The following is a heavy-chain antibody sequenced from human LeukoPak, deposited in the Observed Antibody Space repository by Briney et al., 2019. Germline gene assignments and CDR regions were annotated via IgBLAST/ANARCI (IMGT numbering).Heavy chain of an antibody. J-gene: IGHJ5*02. CDR3: AREPGYSSSRWYNWFDP. Sequence: ASVKVSCKASGYTFTSYAMHWVRQAPGQRLEWMGWINAGNGNTKYSQEFQGRVTITRDTSASTAYMELSSLRSEDMAVYYCAREPGYSSSRWYNWFDPWGQGTLVTVSS. D-gene: IGHD6-13*01. V-gene: IGHV1-3*03. CDR2: INAGNGNT. CDR1: GYTFTSYA.